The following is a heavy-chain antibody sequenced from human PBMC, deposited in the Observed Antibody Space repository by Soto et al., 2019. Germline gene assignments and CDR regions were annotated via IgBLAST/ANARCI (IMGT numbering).Heavy chain of an antibody. CDR1: GGSISSSSYY. CDR2: IYYSGST. V-gene: IGHV4-39*01. Sequence: QLQLQESGPGLVKPSETLSLTCTVSGGSISSSSYYWGWIRQPPGKGLEWIGSIYYSGSTYYNPSLKSRVTISVDTSKNQFSLKLSSVTAADTAVYYCARHEAYGGAGFYWGQGTLVTVSS. D-gene: IGHD4-17*01. CDR3: ARHEAYGGAGFY. J-gene: IGHJ4*02.